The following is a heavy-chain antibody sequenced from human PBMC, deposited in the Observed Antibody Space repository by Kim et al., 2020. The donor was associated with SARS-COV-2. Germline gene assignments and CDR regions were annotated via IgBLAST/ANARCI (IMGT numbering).Heavy chain of an antibody. CDR1: GFTFSNHA. D-gene: IGHD3-10*01. V-gene: IGHV3-33*01. CDR2: IWYDGSHK. J-gene: IGHJ6*02. Sequence: GGSLRLSCAASGFTFSNHAMHWVRQAPGKGLEWLARIWYDGSHKYFADSVKGRFTISRDNSKNTVYVQMTSLRAEDTGVYYCARDGQSRAKFAMDVWGQG. CDR3: ARDGQSRAKFAMDV.